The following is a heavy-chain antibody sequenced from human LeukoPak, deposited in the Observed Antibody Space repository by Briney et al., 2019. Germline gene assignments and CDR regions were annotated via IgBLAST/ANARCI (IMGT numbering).Heavy chain of an antibody. CDR3: ANAGEGQGFDI. CDR1: GFTFSSYG. V-gene: IGHV3-30*18. D-gene: IGHD1-14*01. J-gene: IGHJ3*02. Sequence: GGSLRLSCAASGFTFSSYGMHWVRQAPGKGLEWVAVISYDGSNKYYADSVKGRFTISRDNSKNTLYLQMNSLRAEDTAVYYCANAGEGQGFDIRGQGTMVTVSS. CDR2: ISYDGSNK.